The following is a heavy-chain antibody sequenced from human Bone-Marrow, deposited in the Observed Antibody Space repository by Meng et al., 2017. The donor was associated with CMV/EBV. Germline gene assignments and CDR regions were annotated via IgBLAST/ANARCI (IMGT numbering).Heavy chain of an antibody. V-gene: IGHV4-34*01. CDR2: INHSGST. Sequence: SETLSLTCAVYGGSFSGYYWSGIRQPPGKGLEWIGEINHSGSTNYNPSLKSRVTISVDTSKNQFSLKLSSVTAADTAVYYCARLKYCSSNSCYRPKGYYYYYGMDVWGQGTTVTVSS. J-gene: IGHJ6*01. CDR1: GGSFSGYY. CDR3: ARLKYCSSNSCYRPKGYYYYYGMDV. D-gene: IGHD2-2*01.